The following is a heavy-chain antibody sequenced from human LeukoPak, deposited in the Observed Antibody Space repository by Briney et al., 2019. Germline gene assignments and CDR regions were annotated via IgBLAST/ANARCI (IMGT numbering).Heavy chain of an antibody. CDR2: ISGSGGST. CDR1: GFTLSSYA. Sequence: GGSLRLSCAVSGFTLSSYAMSWVRQAPGKGLEWVSAISGSGGSTYYADSVKGRFTISRDNSKNTLYLQMNSLRAEDTAVYYCAKDATALYDFWSGSQHWGQGTLVTVSS. D-gene: IGHD3-3*01. CDR3: AKDATALYDFWSGSQH. J-gene: IGHJ1*01. V-gene: IGHV3-23*01.